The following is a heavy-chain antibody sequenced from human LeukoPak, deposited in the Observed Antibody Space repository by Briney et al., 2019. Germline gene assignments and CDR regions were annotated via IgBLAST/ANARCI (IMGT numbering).Heavy chain of an antibody. Sequence: GGSLRLSCAASGFTSSSYAMSWVRQAPGKGLEWVSAISGSGGSTYYADSVKGRFTISRDNSKNTLYLQMNSLRAEDTAVYYCAKGVGGSSGIDYYWGQGTLVTVSS. CDR2: ISGSGGST. D-gene: IGHD6-19*01. CDR1: GFTSSSYA. CDR3: AKGVGGSSGIDYY. J-gene: IGHJ4*02. V-gene: IGHV3-23*01.